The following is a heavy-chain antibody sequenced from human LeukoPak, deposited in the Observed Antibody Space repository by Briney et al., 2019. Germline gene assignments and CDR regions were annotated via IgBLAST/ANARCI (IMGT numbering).Heavy chain of an antibody. D-gene: IGHD3-10*01. CDR1: GFTFSSYS. CDR3: ASWPGAWYGEDY. CDR2: ISSGSSNI. Sequence: GGSLRLSCAVSGFTFSSYSMNWVRQAPGKGLEWVSSISSGSSNIYYADSVKGRFTISRDNAENSLYLHMNSLRAEDTAVYYCASWPGAWYGEDYWGQGTRVTVSS. J-gene: IGHJ4*02. V-gene: IGHV3-21*04.